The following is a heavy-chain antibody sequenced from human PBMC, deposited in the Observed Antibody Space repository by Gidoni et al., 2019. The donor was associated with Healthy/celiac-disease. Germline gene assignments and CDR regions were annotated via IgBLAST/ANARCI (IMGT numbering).Heavy chain of an antibody. CDR3: ANLNYYDSSGQH. Sequence: QVQLVESGGGVVQPGRSLRLSCAASGFTFSSYDMHWVRQAPGKGLEWVAVISYAGSNKYYADSVKGRFTISRDNSKNTLYLQMNSLRAEDTAVYYCANLNYYDSSGQHWGQGTLVTVSS. D-gene: IGHD3-22*01. CDR2: ISYAGSNK. CDR1: GFTFSSYD. V-gene: IGHV3-30*18. J-gene: IGHJ1*01.